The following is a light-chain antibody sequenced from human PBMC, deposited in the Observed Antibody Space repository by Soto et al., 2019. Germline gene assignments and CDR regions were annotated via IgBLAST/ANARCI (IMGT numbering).Light chain of an antibody. Sequence: QSALAQPASVSGSPGPSLTISCTGTTSDIGFYGYVSWYQQYPGKAPKLLIHGVTIRPSGISNRFSCSKSGSTASLTISGLRDEDEADYYCSSYSTSYFYFFGSGTKVTV. CDR2: GVT. CDR1: TSDIGFYGY. CDR3: SSYSTSYFYF. V-gene: IGLV2-14*01. J-gene: IGLJ1*01.